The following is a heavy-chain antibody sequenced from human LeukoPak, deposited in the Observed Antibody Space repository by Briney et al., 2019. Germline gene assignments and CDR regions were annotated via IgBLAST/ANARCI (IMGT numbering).Heavy chain of an antibody. V-gene: IGHV4-59*01. CDR1: GGSISSYY. D-gene: IGHD3-22*01. Sequence: SETLSLTCTVSGGSISSYYWSWIRQPPGKGLEWIGYIDYSGSTNYNPSLKSRVTISVDTSKNQFSLNLSSVTAADTAVYYCARTPNYYDSSGYPTHYFDYWGQGTLVTVSS. CDR2: IDYSGST. J-gene: IGHJ4*02. CDR3: ARTPNYYDSSGYPTHYFDY.